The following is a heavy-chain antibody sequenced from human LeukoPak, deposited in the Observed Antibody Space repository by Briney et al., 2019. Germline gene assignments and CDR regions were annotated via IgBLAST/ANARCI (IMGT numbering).Heavy chain of an antibody. J-gene: IGHJ3*01. CDR1: GFSFSNAW. CDR2: IKRKIDGETT. V-gene: IGHV3-15*07. Sequence: PGGSLRLSCAASGFSFSNAWMNWVRQAPGKGPEWDGRIKRKIDGETTEYVAPVKGRFTMSRDDSINTLYLQMNSLKTEDTALYYCTTDPGPDCLWGQGIMVTVSS. D-gene: IGHD2-21*02. CDR3: TTDPGPDCL.